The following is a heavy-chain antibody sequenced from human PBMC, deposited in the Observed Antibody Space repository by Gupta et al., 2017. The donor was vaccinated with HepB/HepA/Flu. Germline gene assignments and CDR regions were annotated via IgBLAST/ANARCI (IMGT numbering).Heavy chain of an antibody. V-gene: IGHV4-4*07. Sequence: QVQLQESGPGLVKPSETLSLPCTVSGDSISRYYWSWIRQPAGKGLEWIGRIYITGTTDYNPSLKSRVTMSIDTSKNQFSLKLSSVTAADTAVYYCARINLHNWFDPWGQGTLVAVSS. CDR3: ARINLHNWFDP. CDR2: IYITGTT. J-gene: IGHJ5*02. CDR1: GDSISRYY. D-gene: IGHD5-24*01.